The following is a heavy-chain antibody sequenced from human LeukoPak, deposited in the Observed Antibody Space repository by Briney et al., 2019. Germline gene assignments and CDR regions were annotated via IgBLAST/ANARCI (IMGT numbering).Heavy chain of an antibody. V-gene: IGHV3-30-3*01. CDR3: ARVATVTFYWYLDL. Sequence: GRSLRLSCAASGFTFSSYAMHWVRQAPGKGLEWVAVISYDGSNKYYADSVKGRFTISRDNSKNTLYLQMNSLRAEDTAVYYCARVATVTFYWYLDLWGRGTLVTVSS. D-gene: IGHD4-17*01. CDR1: GFTFSSYA. J-gene: IGHJ2*01. CDR2: ISYDGSNK.